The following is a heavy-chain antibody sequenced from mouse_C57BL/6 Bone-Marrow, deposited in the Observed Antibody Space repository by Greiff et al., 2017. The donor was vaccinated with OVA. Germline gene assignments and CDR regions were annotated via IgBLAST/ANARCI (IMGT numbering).Heavy chain of an antibody. V-gene: IGHV1-55*01. CDR1: GYTFTSYC. J-gene: IGHJ4*01. CDR3: ALCGCEDYAMDY. Sequence: QVQLQQPGAELVKPGASVKISCKASGYTFTSYCMTWVKQSPEQGLEWIGDIYPGSGSTNYNEKFKSKATLTVDTSSSTAYMQLSSLTSEDSAVYYCALCGCEDYAMDYWGQGTSVTVSS. D-gene: IGHD2-2*01. CDR2: IYPGSGST.